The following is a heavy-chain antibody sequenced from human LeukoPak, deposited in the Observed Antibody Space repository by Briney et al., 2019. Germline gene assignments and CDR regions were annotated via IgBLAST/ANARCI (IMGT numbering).Heavy chain of an antibody. J-gene: IGHJ4*02. D-gene: IGHD3-9*01. Sequence: SETLSLTCTVSGGSISSGGYYWSWIRQHPGKGLEWIGYIYYSGSTYYNPSLKSRVTISVDTSKNQFSLKLSSVTAADTAVYYCASGIRYFDAPLIDYWGQGTLVTVSS. CDR1: GGSISSGGYY. CDR3: ASGIRYFDAPLIDY. V-gene: IGHV4-31*03. CDR2: IYYSGST.